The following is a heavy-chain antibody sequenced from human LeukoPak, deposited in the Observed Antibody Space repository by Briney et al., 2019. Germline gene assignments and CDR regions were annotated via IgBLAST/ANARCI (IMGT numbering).Heavy chain of an antibody. Sequence: GGSLRLSCLAPGFTFSTYDMTWVRQAAGKGLEWVSVISGKGGSTYYYADSVKGRFTISRDNSKHTLYLEMNSLRAEDTAVYYCAKGGWLDDWGQGTLVTVSS. CDR1: GFTFSTYD. CDR3: AKGGWLDD. CDR2: ISGKGGST. V-gene: IGHV3-23*01. J-gene: IGHJ4*02.